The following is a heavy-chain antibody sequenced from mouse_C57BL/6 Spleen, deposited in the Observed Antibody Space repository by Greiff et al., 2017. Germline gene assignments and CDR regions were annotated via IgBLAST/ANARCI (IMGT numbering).Heavy chain of an antibody. CDR1: GYTFTSYW. V-gene: IGHV1-59*01. CDR3: APDGYYDAMDY. Sequence: QVQLQQPGAELVRPGTSVKLSCKASGYTFTSYWMYWVKQRPGQGLEWIGVIDPSDSYTNYNQKLKGKATLTVDTSSSTAYMQLSSLTSEDSAVYYCAPDGYYDAMDYWGQGTSVTVSS. D-gene: IGHD2-3*01. J-gene: IGHJ4*01. CDR2: IDPSDSYT.